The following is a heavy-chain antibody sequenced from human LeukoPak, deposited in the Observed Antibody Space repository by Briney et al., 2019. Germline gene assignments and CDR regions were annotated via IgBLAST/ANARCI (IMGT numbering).Heavy chain of an antibody. CDR1: GFTFSSYS. CDR3: SRQFSSYFDY. Sequence: GGSLRLSCAVSGFTFSSYSMNWVRQAPGKGLEWVSSISSSSSYIYCADSVKGRFTISRDNAKNSLYLQMNSLRAEDTAVYYCSRQFSSYFDYWGQGTLVSVSS. J-gene: IGHJ4*02. V-gene: IGHV3-21*01. CDR2: ISSSSSYI.